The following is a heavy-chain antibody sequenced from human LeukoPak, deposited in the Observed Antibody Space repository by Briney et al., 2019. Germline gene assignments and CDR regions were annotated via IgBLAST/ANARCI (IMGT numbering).Heavy chain of an antibody. CDR2: IYYSGST. V-gene: IGHV4-59*01. D-gene: IGHD3-10*01. CDR1: GGSISSYY. CDR3: ARGAGGSGSYYNARFDP. J-gene: IGHJ5*02. Sequence: PSETLSLTCTVSGGSISSYYWSWIRQPPGKGLEWIGYIYYSGSTNYNPSLKSRVTISVDTSKNQFSLKLSSVTAADTAVYYCARGAGGSGSYYNARFDPWGQGTLVTVSS.